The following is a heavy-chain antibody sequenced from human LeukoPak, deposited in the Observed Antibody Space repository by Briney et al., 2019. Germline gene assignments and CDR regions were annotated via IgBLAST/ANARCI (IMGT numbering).Heavy chain of an antibody. Sequence: PGGSLRLSCAASGFTFSSYSMNWVRQAPGKGLEWVSGISGSGGSTYYADSVKGRFTISRDNSKNTLYLQMNSLRAEDTAVYYCAKSRGSGLFDYWGQGTLVTVAS. J-gene: IGHJ4*02. V-gene: IGHV3-23*01. CDR1: GFTFSSYS. D-gene: IGHD3-10*01. CDR2: ISGSGGST. CDR3: AKSRGSGLFDY.